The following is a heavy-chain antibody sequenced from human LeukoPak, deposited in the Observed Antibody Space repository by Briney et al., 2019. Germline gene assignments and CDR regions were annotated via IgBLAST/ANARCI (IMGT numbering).Heavy chain of an antibody. V-gene: IGHV5-51*01. CDR2: IFPGDSDT. Sequence: SGESLKISCKGSEYSFATYWIGWVRQMPGQGLEWMGIIFPGDSDTRYSPSFQGQVTISADKSISTAYLQWSSLKASDTAIYYCASEYCSGGNCYFDYWGQGTLVTVYS. J-gene: IGHJ4*02. CDR1: EYSFATYW. D-gene: IGHD2-15*01. CDR3: ASEYCSGGNCYFDY.